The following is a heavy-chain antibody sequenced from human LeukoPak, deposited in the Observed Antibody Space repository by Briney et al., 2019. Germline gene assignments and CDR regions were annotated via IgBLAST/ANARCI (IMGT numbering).Heavy chain of an antibody. CDR3: ARQRGIAAAGSNDY. CDR1: GYSFTSYW. D-gene: IGHD6-13*01. V-gene: IGHV5-51*01. CDR2: IYPGDFIT. J-gene: IGHJ4*02. Sequence: GESLKISCKGSGYSFTSYWIGWVRQMPGKGLEWMGIIYPGDFITRYSPSFQGQVTISADKSINTAYLQWSSLKASDTAMYYCARQRGIAAAGSNDYWGQGTLVTVSS.